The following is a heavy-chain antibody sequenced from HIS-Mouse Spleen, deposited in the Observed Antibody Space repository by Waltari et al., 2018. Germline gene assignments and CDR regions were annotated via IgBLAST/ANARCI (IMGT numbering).Heavy chain of an antibody. CDR1: GFTFSSYS. Sequence: EVQLVQSGGGLVKPGGSLRLSCAASGFTFSSYSMNWVRRAPGKGLGWVSSIISSSSYIYYADSVKGRFTISRDNAKNSLYLQMNSLRAEDTAVYYCARRLLTGDAFDIWGQGTMVTVSS. CDR2: IISSSSYI. CDR3: ARRLLTGDAFDI. J-gene: IGHJ3*02. V-gene: IGHV3-21*01. D-gene: IGHD7-27*01.